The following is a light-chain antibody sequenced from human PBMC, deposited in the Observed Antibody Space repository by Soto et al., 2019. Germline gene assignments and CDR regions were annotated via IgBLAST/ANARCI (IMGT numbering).Light chain of an antibody. Sequence: QPVLTQSPSASASLGASVKLTCTLSSGHISYAIAWHQQQPEKGPRYLMKLNSDGSHSKGDGIPDRFSGSSSGAERYLTISSLQSEDEADYYCQTWGTGTVVFGGGTQLTVL. CDR1: SGHISYA. CDR3: QTWGTGTVV. CDR2: LNSDGSH. V-gene: IGLV4-69*01. J-gene: IGLJ2*01.